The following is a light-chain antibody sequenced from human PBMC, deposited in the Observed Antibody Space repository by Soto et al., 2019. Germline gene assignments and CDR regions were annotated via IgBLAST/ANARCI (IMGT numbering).Light chain of an antibody. Sequence: QSVLTQPASVSGSPGQSITISCTGTSSDVGGYHSVSWYQQHPDKAPKLMIYEVTNRPSGVSNRFSGSQSGNTASLTISGLQAEDEADYYCTSYTSSSTLVFGGGTKLTVL. V-gene: IGLV2-14*01. CDR2: EVT. CDR3: TSYTSSSTLV. J-gene: IGLJ2*01. CDR1: SSDVGGYHS.